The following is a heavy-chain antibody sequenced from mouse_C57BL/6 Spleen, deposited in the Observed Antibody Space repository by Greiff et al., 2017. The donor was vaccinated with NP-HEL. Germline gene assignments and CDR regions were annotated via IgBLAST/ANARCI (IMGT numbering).Heavy chain of an antibody. J-gene: IGHJ1*03. CDR3: ARTTVVAKDWYFDV. V-gene: IGHV5-15*01. CDR1: GFTFSDYG. D-gene: IGHD1-1*01. CDR2: ISNLAYSI. Sequence: EVQGVESGGGLVQPGGSLKLSCAASGFTFSDYGMAWVRQAPRKGPEWVAFISNLAYSIYYADTVTGRFTISRENAKNTLYLEMSSLRSEDTAMYYCARTTVVAKDWYFDVWGTGTTVTVSS.